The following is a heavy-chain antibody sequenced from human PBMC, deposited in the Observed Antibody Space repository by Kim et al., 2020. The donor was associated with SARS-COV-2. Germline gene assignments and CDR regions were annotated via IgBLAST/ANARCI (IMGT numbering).Heavy chain of an antibody. V-gene: IGHV4-39*07. J-gene: IGHJ6*02. CDR1: GGSISSSSYY. CDR2: IYYSGST. D-gene: IGHD2-15*01. CDR3: ARDKSDIVVVVAAKYYYYGMDV. Sequence: SETLSLTCTVSGGSISSSSYYWGWIRQPPGKGLEWIGSIYYSGSTYYNPSLKSRVTISVDTSKNQFSLKLSSVTAADTAVYYCARDKSDIVVVVAAKYYYYGMDVWGQGTTVTVSS.